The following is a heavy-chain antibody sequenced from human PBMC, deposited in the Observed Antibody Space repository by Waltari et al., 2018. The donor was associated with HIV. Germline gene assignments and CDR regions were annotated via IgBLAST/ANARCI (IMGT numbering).Heavy chain of an antibody. J-gene: IGHJ4*02. CDR2: INPNSRET. CDR3: ASVTDSGTALAN. CDR1: GYTFHAYF. Sequence: QVHLVQSGAEVKKPGSSVRVCKTSGYTFHAYFFYWVRQAPGRALEWVGMINPNSRETKSAQRLEGRVTLTRDLSTSTGYMELSRLTPDDTAVYYCASVTDSGTALANWGQGTLISVSS. D-gene: IGHD3-10*01. V-gene: IGHV1-2*02.